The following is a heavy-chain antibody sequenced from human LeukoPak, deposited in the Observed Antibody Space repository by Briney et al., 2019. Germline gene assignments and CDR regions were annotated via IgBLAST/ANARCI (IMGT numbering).Heavy chain of an antibody. CDR3: ARGSGWYTGMDY. V-gene: IGHV1-2*02. Sequence: GASVKVSCKASGYTFTGYYMHWGRQAPGHGLEWMGWINLNTGGTNYAQKFQGRVTMTRDTSIATAYMDLTRLTSDDTAVYYCARGSGWYTGMDYWGQGTLVTVSS. CDR1: GYTFTGYY. J-gene: IGHJ4*02. D-gene: IGHD6-19*01. CDR2: INLNTGGT.